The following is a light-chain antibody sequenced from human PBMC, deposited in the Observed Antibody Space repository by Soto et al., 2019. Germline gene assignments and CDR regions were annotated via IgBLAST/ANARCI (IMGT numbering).Light chain of an antibody. V-gene: IGLV4-69*01. CDR1: SGHSSYA. Sequence: QPVLTQSPSASASLGASVKLTCTLSSGHSSYAIAWHQQQPEKGPRYLMKLNSDGSHSKGDGIPDRFSGSSSGAERYLTISSLQSEDEADYDCQTWGTGIHVVFGGGTQLTVL. CDR3: QTWGTGIHVV. CDR2: LNSDGSH. J-gene: IGLJ2*01.